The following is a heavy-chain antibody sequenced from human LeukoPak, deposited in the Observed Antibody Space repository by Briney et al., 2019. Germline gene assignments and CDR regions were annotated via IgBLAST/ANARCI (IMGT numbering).Heavy chain of an antibody. D-gene: IGHD3-22*01. Sequence: GGALETSFYHSGYHFSSQWIGWGRPRPGKGLEGRGIINPGNSDIVYTPSFQGQFSFSADKSTSTVFLQWGSLKASDTAMYYCSTRAFSDTSPVAWGQGTLVTVSS. CDR1: GYHFSSQW. CDR3: STRAFSDTSPVA. J-gene: IGHJ5*02. CDR2: INPGNSDI. V-gene: IGHV5-51*01.